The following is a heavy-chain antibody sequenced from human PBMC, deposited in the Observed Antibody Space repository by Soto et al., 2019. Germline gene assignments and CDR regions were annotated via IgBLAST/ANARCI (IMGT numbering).Heavy chain of an antibody. CDR3: ARDGVFSEDSSGYARRYYYAMEV. V-gene: IGHV4-4*07. J-gene: IGHJ6*04. CDR2: IHSTGTT. Sequence: PSETLSLTCTVSGASISGYYWSWIRKSAGKGLEWIGRIHSTGTTDSKPSLRSRVMMSVDTSKKQFSLRLRSVTAADTAVYHCARDGVFSEDSSGYARRYYYAMEVWGKGNTGTVSS. CDR1: GASISGYY. D-gene: IGHD3-22*01.